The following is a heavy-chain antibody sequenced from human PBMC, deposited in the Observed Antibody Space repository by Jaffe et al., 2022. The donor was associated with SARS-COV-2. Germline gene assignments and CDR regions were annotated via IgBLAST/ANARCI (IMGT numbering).Heavy chain of an antibody. D-gene: IGHD6-19*01. CDR1: GGTFSSYT. CDR2: IIPILGIA. J-gene: IGHJ6*02. Sequence: QVQLVQSGAEVKKPGSSVKVSCKASGGTFSSYTISWVRQAPGQGLEWMGRIIPILGIANYAQKFQGRVTITADKSTSTAYMELSSLRSEDTAVYYCARDINKQWLASYYYYGMDVWGQGTTVTVSS. CDR3: ARDINKQWLASYYYYGMDV. V-gene: IGHV1-69*08.